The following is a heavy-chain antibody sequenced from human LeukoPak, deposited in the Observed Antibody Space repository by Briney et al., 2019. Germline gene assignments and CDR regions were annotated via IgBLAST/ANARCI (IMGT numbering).Heavy chain of an antibody. V-gene: IGHV3-48*01. CDR1: EFTCVRYA. CDR3: MRDPSYGSSWYYYMDV. CDR2: ISSSSFKI. J-gene: IGHJ6*03. Sequence: GGSLRLSCAASEFTCVRYAMNWVRQAPGKGLGWVSYISSSSFKIGYADSVKGRFTISRDKSKNSLYLQMDSLRVEDTAVYYFMRDPSYGSSWYYYMDVWGKGTTVTVSS. D-gene: IGHD6-13*01.